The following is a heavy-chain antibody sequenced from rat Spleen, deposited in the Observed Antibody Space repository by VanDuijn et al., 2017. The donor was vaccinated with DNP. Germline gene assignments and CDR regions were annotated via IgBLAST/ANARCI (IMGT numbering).Heavy chain of an antibody. CDR2: ISTSGGST. Sequence: VQLVESGGGLVQPGRSMKLSCTASGFTFSNSPMAWVRQAPTKGLEWVAAISTSGGSTGYNSALKSRLSISRDTSKSQVLLKMNSLQTEDTAMYFCARSYGGYTMDAWGQGVTVTVSS. CDR1: GFTFSNSP. D-gene: IGHD1-11*01. CDR3: ARSYGGYTMDA. J-gene: IGHJ2*01. V-gene: IGHV2S12*01.